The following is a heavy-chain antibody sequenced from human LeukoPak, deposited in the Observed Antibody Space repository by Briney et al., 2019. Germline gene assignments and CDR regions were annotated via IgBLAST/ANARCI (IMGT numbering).Heavy chain of an antibody. D-gene: IGHD6-13*01. J-gene: IGHJ6*02. Sequence: SETLSLTCTVSGASISPYYWSWIRQPPGKGLEWIGYISYSGSTNSYPSLKSRVTISVDTSKNQFSLKLSSVTAADTAVYYCARGKGYSSSWYLYYYGMDVWGQGTTVTVSS. V-gene: IGHV4-59*12. CDR2: ISYSGST. CDR1: GASISPYY. CDR3: ARGKGYSSSWYLYYYGMDV.